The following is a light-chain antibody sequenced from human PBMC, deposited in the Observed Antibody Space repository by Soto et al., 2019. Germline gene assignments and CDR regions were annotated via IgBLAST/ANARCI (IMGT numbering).Light chain of an antibody. V-gene: IGKV1-5*01. CDR2: DAS. CDR1: QSIDNF. Sequence: DIQMTQSPSSLSASVGDRVTITCRPSQSIDNFLNWYQQKPGKAPKLLIYDASSLESGVPSRFSGSGSGTEFTLTISSLQPDDFATYYCQQYNSYWTFGQGTKVDIK. CDR3: QQYNSYWT. J-gene: IGKJ1*01.